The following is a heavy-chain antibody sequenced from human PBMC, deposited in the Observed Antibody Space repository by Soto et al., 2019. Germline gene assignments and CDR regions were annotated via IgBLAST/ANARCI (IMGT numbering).Heavy chain of an antibody. J-gene: IGHJ6*03. CDR1: GFTFSSYW. CDR3: AKDTDTRSPMTTGYYYMDV. V-gene: IGHV3-7*03. Sequence: GGSLRLSCAASGFTFSSYWMSWVRQAPGKGLEWVANIKQDGSDKYYVDSVKGRFTISRDNAKNSLYLQMNSLRAEDTALYYCAKDTDTRSPMTTGYYYMDVWGKGTTVTVSS. CDR2: IKQDGSDK. D-gene: IGHD4-4*01.